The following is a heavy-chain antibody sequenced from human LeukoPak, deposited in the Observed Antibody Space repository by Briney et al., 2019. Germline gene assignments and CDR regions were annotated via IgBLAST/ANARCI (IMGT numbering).Heavy chain of an antibody. CDR3: TRDSGTYNWFDP. CDR1: GFTFNGSA. D-gene: IGHD1-26*01. Sequence: PGGSLRLSCAASGFTFNGSAIHWVRQASGKGLEWVGRIRSKPYTYATAYAASVKGRFTISRDDSINTAYLQMKSLKTEDTALYYCTRDSGTYNWFDPWGQGTLVTVSS. J-gene: IGHJ5*02. V-gene: IGHV3-73*01. CDR2: IRSKPYTYAT.